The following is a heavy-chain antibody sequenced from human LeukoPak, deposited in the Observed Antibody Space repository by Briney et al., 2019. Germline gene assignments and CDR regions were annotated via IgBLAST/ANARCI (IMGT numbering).Heavy chain of an antibody. V-gene: IGHV4-61*02. Sequence: PSETLSLTCTVSGGSISSGSYYWSWIRQPAGKGLEWIGRIYTSGSTNYNPSLKSRVTISVDTSKNQFSLKLSSVTAADTAVYYCARENDGSGSYVNWFDPWGQGTLVTVSS. CDR1: GGSISSGSYY. CDR2: IYTSGST. D-gene: IGHD3-10*01. CDR3: ARENDGSGSYVNWFDP. J-gene: IGHJ5*02.